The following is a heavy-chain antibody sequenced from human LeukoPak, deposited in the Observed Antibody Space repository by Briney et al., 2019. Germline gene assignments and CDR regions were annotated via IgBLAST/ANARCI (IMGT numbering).Heavy chain of an antibody. CDR1: GFTVSGTT. Sequence: PGGSLRLSCAASGFTVSGTTMAWFRQAPGKGLDWASAMYTGGTTYHADSVTGRFTISRDNSKNTLYLHMNSLRAEDTAVYYCAKDEATSGGGLASWGQGTLVSVSS. D-gene: IGHD3-16*01. V-gene: IGHV3-53*01. CDR2: MYTGGTT. CDR3: AKDEATSGGGLAS. J-gene: IGHJ4*02.